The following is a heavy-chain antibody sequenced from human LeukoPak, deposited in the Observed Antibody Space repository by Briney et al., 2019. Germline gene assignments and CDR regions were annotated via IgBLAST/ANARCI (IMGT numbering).Heavy chain of an antibody. V-gene: IGHV4-59*01. Sequence: SETLSLTCTVSGGSISSYYWSWIRQPPGKGLEWIGYIYYSGSTNYNPSLKGRVTISVDTSKNQFSLKLSSVTAADTAVYYCARGSPHYYDSSGYYSYYYYGMDVWGQGTTVTVSS. J-gene: IGHJ6*02. CDR1: GGSISSYY. CDR3: ARGSPHYYDSSGYYSYYYYGMDV. D-gene: IGHD3-22*01. CDR2: IYYSGST.